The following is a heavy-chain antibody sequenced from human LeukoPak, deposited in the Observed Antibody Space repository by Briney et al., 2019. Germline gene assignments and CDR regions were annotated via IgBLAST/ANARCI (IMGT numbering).Heavy chain of an antibody. D-gene: IGHD3-22*01. CDR1: GLTFSSYN. J-gene: IGHJ4*02. Sequence: GGSLRLSCAASGLTFSSYNMNWVRQAPGKGLEWVSSISTSSIYIYYADSVKGRFTISRDNAKNSLYLQMNSLRAEDTAVYYCARDLVYYDSSGGDYWGQGTLVTVSS. V-gene: IGHV3-21*01. CDR2: ISTSSIYI. CDR3: ARDLVYYDSSGGDY.